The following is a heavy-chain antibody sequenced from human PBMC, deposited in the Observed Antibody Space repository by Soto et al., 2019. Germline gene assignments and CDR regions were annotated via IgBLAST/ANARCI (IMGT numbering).Heavy chain of an antibody. Sequence: PGGSLRVSCAASGFTFSSYWMHWVRQAPGKGLVWVSRINSDGSSTSYADSVKGRFTISRDNAKNTLYLQMNSLRAEDTAVYYCARCPTIAARPQTNWFDPWGQGTLVTVSS. D-gene: IGHD6-6*01. CDR2: INSDGSST. V-gene: IGHV3-74*01. CDR1: GFTFSSYW. CDR3: ARCPTIAARPQTNWFDP. J-gene: IGHJ5*02.